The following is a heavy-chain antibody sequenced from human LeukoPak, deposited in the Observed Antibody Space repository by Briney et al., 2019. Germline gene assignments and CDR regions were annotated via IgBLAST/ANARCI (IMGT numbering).Heavy chain of an antibody. CDR3: ARAGSYRGYFDY. CDR2: IYYTGST. Sequence: SETLSLTCTVSGGSISSYYWSWIRQPPGKGLEWIGYIYYTGSTNNTSLKSRVTISVDTSKNQFSLKLTSVTAADTAVYYCARAGSYRGYFDYWGQGALVTVSS. CDR1: GGSISSYY. D-gene: IGHD1-26*01. J-gene: IGHJ4*02. V-gene: IGHV4-59*01.